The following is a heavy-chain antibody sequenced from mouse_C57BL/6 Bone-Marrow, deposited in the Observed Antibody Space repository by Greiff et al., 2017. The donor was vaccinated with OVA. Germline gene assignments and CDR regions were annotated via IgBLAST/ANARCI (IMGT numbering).Heavy chain of an antibody. Sequence: VQLKQSVAELVRPGASVKLSCTASGFNIKNTYMHWVKQRPEQGLEWIGRIDPANGNTKYAPKFQGKATITADTSSNTAYLQLSSLTSEDTAIYYCARSRTGNYYGSSYDAMDYWGQGTSVTVSS. CDR2: IDPANGNT. CDR3: ARSRTGNYYGSSYDAMDY. V-gene: IGHV14-3*01. D-gene: IGHD1-1*01. CDR1: GFNIKNTY. J-gene: IGHJ4*01.